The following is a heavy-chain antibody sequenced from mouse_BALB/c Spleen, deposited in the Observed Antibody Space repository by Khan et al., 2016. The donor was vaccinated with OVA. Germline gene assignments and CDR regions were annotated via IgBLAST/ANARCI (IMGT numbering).Heavy chain of an antibody. CDR1: GFSLTSYG. CDR3: ARDLGSSHWYFDV. CDR2: IWTGGST. Sequence: QVQLQQSGPGLVAPSQSLSITCTVSGFSLTSYGVHWVRQPPGKGLEWLGVIWTGGSTNYNSALRSRLTINKDNSKSQVFLKMNNLQTDETAMYCCARDLGSSHWYFDVWGAGTTVTVSS. J-gene: IGHJ1*01. D-gene: IGHD1-1*01. V-gene: IGHV2-9*02.